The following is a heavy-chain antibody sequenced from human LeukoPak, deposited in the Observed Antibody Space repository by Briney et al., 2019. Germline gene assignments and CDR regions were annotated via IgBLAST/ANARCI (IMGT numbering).Heavy chain of an antibody. CDR2: IYYSGST. J-gene: IGHJ4*02. D-gene: IGHD3-9*01. Sequence: SQTLSLTCTVSGGSISSGGYYWSWIRQHPGKGLEWIGYIYYSGSTYYNPSLKSRVTISVDTSKNQFSLKLSSVTAADTAVYYCARALVGSVLTGYYRLYYFDCWAREPWSPSPQ. CDR1: GGSISSGGYY. V-gene: IGHV4-31*03. CDR3: ARALVGSVLTGYYRLYYFDC.